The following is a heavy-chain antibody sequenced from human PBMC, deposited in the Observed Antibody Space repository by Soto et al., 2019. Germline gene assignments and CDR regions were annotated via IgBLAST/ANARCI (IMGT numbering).Heavy chain of an antibody. D-gene: IGHD2-15*01. CDR2: ISYDGSNK. V-gene: IGHV3-30*18. Sequence: GGSLRLSCAASGFTFSSYGMHWVRQAPGKGLEWVAVISYDGSNKYYADSVKGRFTISRDNSKNTLYLQMNSLRAEDTAVYYCAKDQVAARIYNWFDPWGQGTLVTVSS. CDR1: GFTFSSYG. J-gene: IGHJ5*02. CDR3: AKDQVAARIYNWFDP.